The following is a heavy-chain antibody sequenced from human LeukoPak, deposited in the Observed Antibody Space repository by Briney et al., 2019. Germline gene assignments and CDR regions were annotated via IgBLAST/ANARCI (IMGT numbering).Heavy chain of an antibody. D-gene: IGHD3-22*01. Sequence: SETLSLTCTVSGGSISSYYWSWIRQPAGKGLEWIGRIYTSGSTNYNPSLKSRVTMSVDTSKNQFSLKLSSVTAADTAVYYCAREPTLGYYYDSSGYYPTDHFDYWGQGTLVTVSS. J-gene: IGHJ4*02. CDR2: IYTSGST. CDR1: GGSISSYY. CDR3: AREPTLGYYYDSSGYYPTDHFDY. V-gene: IGHV4-4*07.